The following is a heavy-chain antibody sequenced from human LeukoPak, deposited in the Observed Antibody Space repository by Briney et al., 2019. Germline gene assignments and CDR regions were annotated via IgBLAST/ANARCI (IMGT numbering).Heavy chain of an antibody. J-gene: IGHJ4*02. CDR1: GFTFSNYW. CDR2: ISSSGSTI. CDR3: VRDGGVSGYDLLDY. V-gene: IGHV3-11*04. D-gene: IGHD5-12*01. Sequence: GGSLRLSCAASGFTFSNYWLTWVRQAPGQGLEWVSYISSSGSTIYYADSVKGRFTISRDNAKNSLYLQMNSLRAEDTAVYYCVRDGGVSGYDLLDYWGQGTLVTVSS.